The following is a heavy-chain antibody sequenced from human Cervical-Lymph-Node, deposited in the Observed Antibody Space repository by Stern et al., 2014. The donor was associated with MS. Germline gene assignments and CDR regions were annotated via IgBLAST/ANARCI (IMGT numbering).Heavy chain of an antibody. Sequence: VQLVGSGGGLVKPGGSLRLSCAASGFTFSSYSMNWVRQAPGKGLEWVAYISRGGSYIYYADSLKGRFTISRDNAKNSLYLQMNSLRAEDTAVYYCARGRGGNYRYYFDYWGQGTLVTVSS. V-gene: IGHV3-21*01. J-gene: IGHJ4*02. CDR3: ARGRGGNYRYYFDY. D-gene: IGHD4-23*01. CDR1: GFTFSSYS. CDR2: ISRGGSYI.